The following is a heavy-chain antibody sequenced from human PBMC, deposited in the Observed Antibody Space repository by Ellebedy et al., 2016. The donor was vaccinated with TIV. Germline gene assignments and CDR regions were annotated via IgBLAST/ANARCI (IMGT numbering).Heavy chain of an antibody. V-gene: IGHV3-74*01. J-gene: IGHJ5*02. CDR2: LTSDGSTS. Sequence: PGGSLRLSCAASGFTFSSYRMSWVRHGPGKGLAWVARLTSDGSTSDYAESVKGRFTISRDNARNTLYLQMKGLRVEDTAVYYCIRDGGWEVAWGQGTLVTVSS. D-gene: IGHD3-16*01. CDR1: GFTFSSYR. CDR3: IRDGGWEVA.